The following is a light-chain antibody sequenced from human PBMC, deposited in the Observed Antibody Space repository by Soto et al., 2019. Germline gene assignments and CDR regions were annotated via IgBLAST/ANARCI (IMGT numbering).Light chain of an antibody. CDR2: AAS. Sequence: AIRMTQSPSSLSASTGDRVTITCRASQGISSYLAWYQQKPGKAPKLLIYAASTLQSGVPSRFSGSGSGTDFTLTISCLQSEDCATYYCQQYYSYPRTFGQGTQVDIK. CDR3: QQYYSYPRT. V-gene: IGKV1-8*01. CDR1: QGISSY. J-gene: IGKJ1*01.